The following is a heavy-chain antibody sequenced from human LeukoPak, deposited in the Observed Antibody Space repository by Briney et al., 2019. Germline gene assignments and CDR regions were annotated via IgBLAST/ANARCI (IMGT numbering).Heavy chain of an antibody. D-gene: IGHD6-19*01. Sequence: PGGSLRLSCAASGFTFGGFWMSWVRQAPGKGLEWVANIRQDGSAEYYVDSVKGRFTISRDNAKNPLYLQMNSLRAEDTALYYCAKDKGSGWYYRYFQHWGQGTLVTVSS. CDR3: AKDKGSGWYYRYFQH. V-gene: IGHV3-7*03. CDR2: IRQDGSAE. J-gene: IGHJ1*01. CDR1: GFTFGGFW.